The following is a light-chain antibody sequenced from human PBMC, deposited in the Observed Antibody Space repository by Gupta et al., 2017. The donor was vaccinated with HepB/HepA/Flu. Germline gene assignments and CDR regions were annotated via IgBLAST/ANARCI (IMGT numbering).Light chain of an antibody. V-gene: IGLV2-18*02. CDR2: EVS. Sequence: QSALTQPPPVSGSPGQSVTIYCTGTSSDVGSYNRVSWYQQPPGTAPKLMIYEVSHRPSGVPDRFSGSKSGNTASLTISGLQAEDEGDYYCSSYTSSSTVVFGGGTKLTVL. J-gene: IGLJ2*01. CDR3: SSYTSSSTVV. CDR1: SSDVGSYNR.